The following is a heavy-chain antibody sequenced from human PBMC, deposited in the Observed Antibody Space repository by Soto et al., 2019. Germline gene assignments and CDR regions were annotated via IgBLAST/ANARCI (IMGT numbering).Heavy chain of an antibody. CDR1: GGTFSSYA. V-gene: IGHV1-69*06. CDR2: VIPMFGTA. J-gene: IGHJ4*02. D-gene: IGHD3-22*01. Sequence: SVKVSCMASGGTFSSYAISWVRQAPGQGLEWMGGVIPMFGTANYARKFQGRVTITADKSTSTAYMELSSLRSEDTAVYYCASSGFRPASPSTLDYWGQGALVTVSS. CDR3: ASSGFRPASPSTLDY.